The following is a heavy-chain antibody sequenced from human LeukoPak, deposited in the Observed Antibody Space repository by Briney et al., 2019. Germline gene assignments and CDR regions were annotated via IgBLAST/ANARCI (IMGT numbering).Heavy chain of an antibody. CDR2: ISTSSNYI. V-gene: IGHV3-21*01. CDR1: GSTFNNYN. D-gene: IGHD2-15*01. CDR3: ARELVVKQDLAY. J-gene: IGHJ4*02. Sequence: GGSLRLSCAASGSTFNNYNMNWVRQAPGKGLEWVSSISTSSNYIYYADSVKGRFTISRDNAKNSLYLQMNSLRAEDTAVYYCARELVVKQDLAYWGQGTLVTVSS.